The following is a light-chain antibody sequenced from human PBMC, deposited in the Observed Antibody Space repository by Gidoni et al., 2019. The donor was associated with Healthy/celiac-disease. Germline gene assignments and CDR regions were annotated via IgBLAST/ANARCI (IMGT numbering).Light chain of an antibody. V-gene: IGKV3-11*01. Sequence: IVLTQSPATLSLSPGERATLSCRASQSVSSYLAWYQQKPGQAPRLLIYDASNRATGIPARFSGRGSGTDFTLTISSLEPEDFAVYYCQQRSNWLLTFGGGTKVEIK. CDR1: QSVSSY. CDR3: QQRSNWLLT. J-gene: IGKJ4*01. CDR2: DAS.